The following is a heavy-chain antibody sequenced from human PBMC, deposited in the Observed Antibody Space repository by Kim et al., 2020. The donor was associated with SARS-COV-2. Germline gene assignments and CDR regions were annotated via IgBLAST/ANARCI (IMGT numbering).Heavy chain of an antibody. CDR3: ARARARMDV. Sequence: SETLSLTCAVYGGSFSGYYWSWIRQPPGKGLEWIGEINHSGSNNYNPSLKSRVTISVDTSKNQFSLKLSSVTAADTAVYYCARARARMDVWGQGTTVTVSS. CDR1: GGSFSGYY. J-gene: IGHJ6*02. V-gene: IGHV4-34*01. CDR2: INHSGSN.